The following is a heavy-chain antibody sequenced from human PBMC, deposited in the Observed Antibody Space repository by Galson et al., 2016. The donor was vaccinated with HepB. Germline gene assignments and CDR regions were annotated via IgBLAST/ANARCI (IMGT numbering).Heavy chain of an antibody. V-gene: IGHV4-39*07. J-gene: IGHJ6*02. CDR2: IYYSGRST. D-gene: IGHD5-12*01. Sequence: SETLSLTCTVSGGSISSSSYYGSWIRQPPGKGLEWIGSIYYSGRSTYSNPSLRSRVTMSVDTAKNQVSLTLSSVTAADTAVYYCASGPTSYSGYAFYVYYAMDVWGQGTTVTVSS. CDR3: ASGPTSYSGYAFYVYYAMDV. CDR1: GGSISSSSYY.